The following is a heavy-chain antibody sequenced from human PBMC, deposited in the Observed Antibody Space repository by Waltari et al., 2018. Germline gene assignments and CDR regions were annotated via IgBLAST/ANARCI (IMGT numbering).Heavy chain of an antibody. J-gene: IGHJ6*03. CDR1: GGPISSYY. V-gene: IGHV4-4*07. Sequence: QVQLQESGPGLVKPSETLSLTCTVYGGPISSYYWSWIRPPAGKGLGWIGRISTSGSTNYNPSLKSRVTMSVDTSKNQFSLKLSSVTAADTAVYYCARETWNYYYYYMDVWGKGTTVTVSS. CDR2: ISTSGST. CDR3: ARETWNYYYYYMDV. D-gene: IGHD1-1*01.